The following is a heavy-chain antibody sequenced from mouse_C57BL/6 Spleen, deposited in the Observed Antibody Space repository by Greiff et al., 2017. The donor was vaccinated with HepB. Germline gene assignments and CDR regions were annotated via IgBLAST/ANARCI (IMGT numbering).Heavy chain of an antibody. Sequence: QVQLQQSGAELVKPGASVKLSFKASGYTFTSYWMHWVKQRPGQGLEWIGMIHPNSGSTNYNEKFKSKATLTVDKSSSTAYMQLSSLTSEDSAVYYCARDYYGSRRGYFDYWGQGTTLTVSS. CDR2: IHPNSGST. CDR3: ARDYYGSRRGYFDY. CDR1: GYTFTSYW. D-gene: IGHD1-1*01. V-gene: IGHV1-64*01. J-gene: IGHJ2*01.